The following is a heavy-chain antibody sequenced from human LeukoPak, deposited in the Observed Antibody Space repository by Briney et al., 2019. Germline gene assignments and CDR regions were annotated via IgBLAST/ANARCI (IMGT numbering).Heavy chain of an antibody. J-gene: IGHJ4*02. CDR1: GFTFSSYG. CDR3: AKDREIQWLIYYFDY. Sequence: GGSLRLSCAASGFTFSSYGMHWVRQAPGKGLEWVAVISYDGSNKYYADSVKGRFTISRDNSKNTLYLQMNSLRAEDTAVYYCAKDREIQWLIYYFDYWGREPWSPSPQ. CDR2: ISYDGSNK. V-gene: IGHV3-30*18. D-gene: IGHD6-19*01.